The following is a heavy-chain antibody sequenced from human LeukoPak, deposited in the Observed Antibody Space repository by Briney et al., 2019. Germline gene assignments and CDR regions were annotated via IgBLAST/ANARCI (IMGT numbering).Heavy chain of an antibody. J-gene: IGHJ4*02. V-gene: IGHV3-21*01. D-gene: IGHD3-10*01. Sequence: PGGSLRLSCAASGFTFSSYSMKWVRQAPGKGLEWVSSISSSSSYIYYADSVKGRFTISRDNSKNTLYLQMNGLRAEDTAVYYCAKDLMYYYGSGSYSDYWGQGTLVTVSS. CDR2: ISSSSSYI. CDR1: GFTFSSYS. CDR3: AKDLMYYYGSGSYSDY.